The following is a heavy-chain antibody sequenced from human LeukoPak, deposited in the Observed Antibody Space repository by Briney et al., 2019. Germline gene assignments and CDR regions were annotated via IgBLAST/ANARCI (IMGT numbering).Heavy chain of an antibody. D-gene: IGHD3-10*01. CDR2: IYYSGST. Sequence: SETLSLTCTVSGGSISSHYWSWIRQPPGKTLEWIGYIYYSGSTNYNPSPRSRVTISVDSSKNQFSLKLSSVTAADTAVYYCARGSGQWGFDSWGQGTLVTVSS. J-gene: IGHJ4*02. V-gene: IGHV4-59*11. CDR1: GGSISSHY. CDR3: ARGSGQWGFDS.